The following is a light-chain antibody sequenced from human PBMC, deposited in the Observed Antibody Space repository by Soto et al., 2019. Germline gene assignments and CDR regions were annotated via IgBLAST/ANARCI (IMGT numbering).Light chain of an antibody. CDR1: QTVTTSQ. J-gene: IGKJ4*01. CDR2: AAS. V-gene: IGKV3-20*01. CDR3: QQYGSAPFT. Sequence: EDVLTQYPGTLSLSPGERATLSCRASQTVTTSQLTWFQQKPGQAPRLLIYAASIRAAGIPDRFSGSGSGTDFTLNISRLEPEDFAVYYCQQYGSAPFTFGGGTKVEIK.